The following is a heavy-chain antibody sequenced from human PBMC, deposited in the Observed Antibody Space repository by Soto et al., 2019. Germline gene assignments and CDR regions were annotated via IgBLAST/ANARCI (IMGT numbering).Heavy chain of an antibody. D-gene: IGHD1-26*01. V-gene: IGHV3-23*01. Sequence: EVQLLESGGGLVQPAGSLRLSCAASGFTFSIYTMSWFRQAPGKGLEWVSSIYGNGSSTFYSASVKGRFTISRDNSGKTVYLQMSSMRVEDTAIYYCAKDFTPDSRWDIDYWGQGSLVTVSS. J-gene: IGHJ4*02. CDR1: GFTFSIYT. CDR2: IYGNGSST. CDR3: AKDFTPDSRWDIDY.